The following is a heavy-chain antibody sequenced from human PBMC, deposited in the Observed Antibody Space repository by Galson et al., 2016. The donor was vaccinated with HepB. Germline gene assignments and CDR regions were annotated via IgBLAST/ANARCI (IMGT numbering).Heavy chain of an antibody. D-gene: IGHD5-24*01. V-gene: IGHV3-30*02. CDR2: IWYDGTNK. CDR3: AERDFDF. Sequence: FLRLSCAASGFTFSRYGMHWVRQAPGEGLESVAFIWYDGTNKFYADSVKGRFTISRDNSKNRLYLQMTSLRAEDTAVYYCAERDFDFWGQGTLVTVSS. J-gene: IGHJ4*02. CDR1: GFTFSRYG.